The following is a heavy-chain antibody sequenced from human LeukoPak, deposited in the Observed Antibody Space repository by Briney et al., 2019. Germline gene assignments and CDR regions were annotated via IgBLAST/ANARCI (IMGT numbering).Heavy chain of an antibody. CDR3: ARDRGLEPYIMAY. CDR2: IWYDGSNK. V-gene: IGHV3-33*01. D-gene: IGHD5-12*01. Sequence: GGSLRPSCAASGFTFSSYGMHWVRQAPGKGLEWVAVIWYDGSNKYYADSVKGRSTISRDNSKNTLYLQMNSLRAEDTAVYYCARDRGLEPYIMAYWGQGTLVTVSS. CDR1: GFTFSSYG. J-gene: IGHJ4*02.